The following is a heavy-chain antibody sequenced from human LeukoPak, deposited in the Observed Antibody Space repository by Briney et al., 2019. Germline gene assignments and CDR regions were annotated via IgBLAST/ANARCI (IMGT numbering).Heavy chain of an antibody. V-gene: IGHV4-59*08. Sequence: SETLSLTCTVSGGSIKDYYWSWIRQPPGKGLEWIGYIYYSGSTNYNPSLKSRVTISVDTSKNQFSLKLSSVTAADTAVYYCARLSDGSGSYYMYYFDYWGQGTLVTVSS. D-gene: IGHD3-10*01. CDR2: IYYSGST. J-gene: IGHJ4*02. CDR3: ARLSDGSGSYYMYYFDY. CDR1: GGSIKDYY.